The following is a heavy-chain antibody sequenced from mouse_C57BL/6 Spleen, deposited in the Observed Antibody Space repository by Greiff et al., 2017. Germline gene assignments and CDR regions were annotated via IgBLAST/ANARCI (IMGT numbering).Heavy chain of an antibody. V-gene: IGHV3-6*01. Sequence: EVHLVESGPGLVKPSQSLSLTCSVTGYSITSGYYWNWIRQFPGNKLEWMGYISYDGSNNYNPSLKNRISITRDTSKNQFFLKLNSVTTEDTATYYCARERLANWDEYYFDYWGQGTTLTVSS. D-gene: IGHD4-1*01. CDR2: ISYDGSN. CDR3: ARERLANWDEYYFDY. CDR1: GYSITSGYY. J-gene: IGHJ2*01.